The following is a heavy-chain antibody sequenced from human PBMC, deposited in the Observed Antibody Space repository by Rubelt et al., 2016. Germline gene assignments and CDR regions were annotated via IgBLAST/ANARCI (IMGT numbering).Heavy chain of an antibody. CDR2: ISVNSGDT. CDR1: GYTFSKYG. J-gene: IGHJ3*02. D-gene: IGHD1-7*01. Sequence: QVQLVQSGAEVKKSGASAKVSCKASGYTFSKYGINWVRQAPGQGLEWMGWISVNSGDTKYATKLQGRVTMPTDTSTSTAYMELTSLRSDDTAVYSCARATNWNYAFDIWGQGTMVTVSS. V-gene: IGHV1-18*01. CDR3: ARATNWNYAFDI.